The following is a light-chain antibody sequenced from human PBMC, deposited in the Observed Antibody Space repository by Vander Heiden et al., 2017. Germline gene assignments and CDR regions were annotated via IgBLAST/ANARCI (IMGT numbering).Light chain of an antibody. CDR3: QQYYSYPFT. Sequence: RVTITCRASQGISSYLAWYQQKPGKAPKLLIYAASTLQSGVPSRISGSGSGTDFTLTISCLQSEDFATYYCQQYYSYPFTFGPGTKVDIK. V-gene: IGKV1-8*01. J-gene: IGKJ3*01. CDR2: AAS. CDR1: QGISSY.